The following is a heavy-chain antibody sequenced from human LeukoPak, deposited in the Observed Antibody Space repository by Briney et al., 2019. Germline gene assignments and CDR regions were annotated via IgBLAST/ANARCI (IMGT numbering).Heavy chain of an antibody. Sequence: WASVKVSCKASGGTFSSYGISWVRQAPGQGLEWMGWISAYNGNTNYAQKLQGRVTMTTDTSTSTAYMELRSLRSDDTAVYYCARAEDGDYYFDYWGQGTLVTVSS. CDR2: ISAYNGNT. V-gene: IGHV1-18*01. J-gene: IGHJ4*02. CDR3: ARAEDGDYYFDY. CDR1: GGTFSSYG. D-gene: IGHD4-17*01.